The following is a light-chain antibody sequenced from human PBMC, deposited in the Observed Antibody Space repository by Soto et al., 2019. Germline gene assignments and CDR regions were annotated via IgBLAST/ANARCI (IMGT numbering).Light chain of an antibody. CDR1: SSNNGSNT. CDR2: SNN. V-gene: IGLV1-44*01. CDR3: AAWDDSLNGRV. Sequence: QSALTQPPSASWTPGQRVTISCSGSSSNNGSNTVNWYQQLPGTAPKLLIYSNNLRPSGVPERFSGSKSGTSASLAISGLQSEDEADYYCAAWDDSLNGRVFGTGTKVTVL. J-gene: IGLJ1*01.